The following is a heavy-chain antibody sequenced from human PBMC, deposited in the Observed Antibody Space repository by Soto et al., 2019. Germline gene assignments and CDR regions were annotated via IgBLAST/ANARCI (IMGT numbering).Heavy chain of an antibody. V-gene: IGHV3-21*01. D-gene: IGHD3-9*01. J-gene: IGHJ5*02. CDR3: ARDPITQGDILTGDNWFDP. CDR1: GFTFSSYS. Sequence: EVQLVESGGGLVKPGGSLRLSCAASGFTFSSYSMNWVRQAPGKGLEWVSSISSSSSYIYYADSVKGRFTISRDNAKNSLYLQMNSLRAEDTAVYYCARDPITQGDILTGDNWFDPWGQGTLVTVSS. CDR2: ISSSSSYI.